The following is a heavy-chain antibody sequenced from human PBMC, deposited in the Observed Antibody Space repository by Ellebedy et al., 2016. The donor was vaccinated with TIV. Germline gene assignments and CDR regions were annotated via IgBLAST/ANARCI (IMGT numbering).Heavy chain of an antibody. CDR1: GFTFSSYA. CDR3: AKDTRGQQLVLGDY. CDR2: ISGSGGST. V-gene: IGHV3-23*01. J-gene: IGHJ4*02. D-gene: IGHD6-13*01. Sequence: ETLSLTCAASGFTFSSYAMSWVRQAPGKGLEWVSAISGSGGSTYYADSVKGRFTISRDNSKNTLYLQMNSLRAEDTAVYYCAKDTRGQQLVLGDYWGQGTLITVSS.